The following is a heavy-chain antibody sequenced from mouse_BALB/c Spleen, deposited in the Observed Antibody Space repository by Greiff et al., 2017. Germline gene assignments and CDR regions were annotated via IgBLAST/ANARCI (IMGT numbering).Heavy chain of an antibody. Sequence: EVKLMESGGGLVKPGGSLKLSCAASGFTFSSYAMSWVRQSPEKRLEWVAEISSGGSYTYYPDTVTGRFTISRDNAKNTLYLEMSSLRSEDTAMYYCAREGGTGYFDVWGAGTTVTVSS. J-gene: IGHJ1*01. CDR2: ISSGGSYT. D-gene: IGHD1-1*01. CDR1: GFTFSSYA. V-gene: IGHV5-9-4*01. CDR3: AREGGTGYFDV.